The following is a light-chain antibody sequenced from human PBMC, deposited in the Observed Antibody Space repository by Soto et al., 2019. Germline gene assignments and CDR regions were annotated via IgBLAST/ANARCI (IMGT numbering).Light chain of an antibody. CDR2: TTS. CDR3: QQLNSYPIT. V-gene: IGKV1-39*01. Sequence: DIQMTQSPSSLSASVGDTVTITCRPSQFISTYLNWYQQKPGKAPNLLIYTTSSLHSGVPSRFSGSGSGTDFTLTISSLQPEDFATYYCQQLNSYPITFGQGTRLEI. J-gene: IGKJ5*01. CDR1: QFISTY.